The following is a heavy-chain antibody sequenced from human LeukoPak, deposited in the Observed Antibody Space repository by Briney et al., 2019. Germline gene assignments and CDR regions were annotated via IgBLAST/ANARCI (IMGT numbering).Heavy chain of an antibody. D-gene: IGHD2-2*01. CDR1: GFTFSSYA. CDR3: APFPIVVVPAATRDAFDI. J-gene: IGHJ3*02. Sequence: PGGSLRLSCAASGFTFSSYAMSWVRQAPGKGLEWVSAISGSGGSTYYADSVKGRFTISRDNSKNTLYLQMNSLRAEDTAVYYCAPFPIVVVPAATRDAFDIWGQGTMVTVSS. CDR2: ISGSGGST. V-gene: IGHV3-23*01.